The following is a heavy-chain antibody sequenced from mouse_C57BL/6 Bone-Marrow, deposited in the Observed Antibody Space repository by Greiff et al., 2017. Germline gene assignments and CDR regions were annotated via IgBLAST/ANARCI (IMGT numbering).Heavy chain of an antibody. CDR1: GFTFSDYG. CDR2: ISNLAYSI. CDR3: ARRGYDGDPPWYFDV. Sequence: DVHLVESGGGLVQPGGSLKLSCAASGFTFSDYGMAWVRQAPRKGPEWVAFISNLAYSIYYADTVTGRFTISRENAKNTLYLEMSSLRSEDTAMYYCARRGYDGDPPWYFDVWGTGTTVTVSS. D-gene: IGHD2-3*01. V-gene: IGHV5-15*04. J-gene: IGHJ1*03.